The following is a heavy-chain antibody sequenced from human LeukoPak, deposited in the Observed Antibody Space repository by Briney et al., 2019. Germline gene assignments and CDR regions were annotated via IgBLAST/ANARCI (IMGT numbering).Heavy chain of an antibody. CDR3: ARGLHGYSYVFDS. V-gene: IGHV4-59*01. J-gene: IGHJ4*02. CDR2: IYYSGTT. D-gene: IGHD5-18*01. CDR1: GGPIGTYF. Sequence: PSETLSLTCTVSGGPIGTYFWSWIRQPPGKGLEWIGYIYYSGTTNYYPFLKSRVTISVDTSKNQFSLKLTSVTAADTAVYYCARGLHGYSYVFDSWGQGTLVTVSS.